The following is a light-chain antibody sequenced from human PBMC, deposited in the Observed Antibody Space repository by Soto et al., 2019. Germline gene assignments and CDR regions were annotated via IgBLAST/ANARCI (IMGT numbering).Light chain of an antibody. Sequence: EIVMTQSPATLSVSPGERATLSCRASQSVSSNLALYQQKPGQAPRLLIYGASSSATGIPARFSGSGSGTEFTLTISSLQSEDFAVYYCQQYNNWPPWTFGQGTKVEIK. CDR3: QQYNNWPPWT. V-gene: IGKV3-15*01. CDR2: GAS. J-gene: IGKJ1*01. CDR1: QSVSSN.